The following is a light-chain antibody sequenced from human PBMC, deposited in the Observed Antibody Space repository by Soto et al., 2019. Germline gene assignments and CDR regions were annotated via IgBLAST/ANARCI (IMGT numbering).Light chain of an antibody. V-gene: IGKV3-15*01. Sequence: EMVMTQSPATLSVSPGERVTLSCRASESVHSNLAWYQQKPGQGPSLLIYYASTRVTGVPDRFSGSGSVTEFTLTISSLQSEDFGVYYCQHYSNWPPTFGPGTKVEIK. CDR2: YAS. CDR3: QHYSNWPPT. J-gene: IGKJ3*01. CDR1: ESVHSN.